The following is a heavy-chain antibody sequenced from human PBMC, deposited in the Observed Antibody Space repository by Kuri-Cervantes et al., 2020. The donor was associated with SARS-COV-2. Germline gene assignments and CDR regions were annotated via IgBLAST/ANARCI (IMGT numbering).Heavy chain of an antibody. V-gene: IGHV1-46*03. D-gene: IGHD3-22*01. CDR1: GYTFTSYY. J-gene: IGHJ3*02. Sequence: ASVKVSCKASGYTFTSYYMHWVRQAPGQGLEWMGIINPSGGSTSYAQKFQGRVTMTRDTSISTAYMKLSRLRSDDTAVYYCAQLQFGDYYDSSGYPDAFDIWGQGTMVTVSS. CDR2: INPSGGST. CDR3: AQLQFGDYYDSSGYPDAFDI.